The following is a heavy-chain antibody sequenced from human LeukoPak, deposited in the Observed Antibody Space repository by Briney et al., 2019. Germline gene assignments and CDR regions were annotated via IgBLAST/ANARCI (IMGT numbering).Heavy chain of an antibody. CDR2: IYHSGST. J-gene: IGHJ4*02. CDR1: GYSISSGYY. Sequence: PSETLSLTCTVSGYSISSGYYWGWIRQPPGKGLEWIGSIYHSGSTYYNPSLKSRVTISVDTSKNQFSLKLSSVTAADTAVYYCARGGVVVPAAMLYWGQGTLSPSPQ. D-gene: IGHD2-2*01. V-gene: IGHV4-38-2*02. CDR3: ARGGVVVPAAMLY.